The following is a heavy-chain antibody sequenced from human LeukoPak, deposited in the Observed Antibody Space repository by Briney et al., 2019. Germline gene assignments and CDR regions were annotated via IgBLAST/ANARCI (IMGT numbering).Heavy chain of an antibody. D-gene: IGHD6-6*01. CDR1: GDNFSSYI. Sequence: GASVKVSCKASGDNFSSYIISWVRQAPGQGLEWMGRIIPIFGTTDYAQKFQGRVTITADKSTSTAYMELNSLRSEDTAVYYCARLGFSSSSPWGQGTLVTVSS. CDR3: ARLGFSSSSP. V-gene: IGHV1-69*08. CDR2: IIPIFGTT. J-gene: IGHJ4*02.